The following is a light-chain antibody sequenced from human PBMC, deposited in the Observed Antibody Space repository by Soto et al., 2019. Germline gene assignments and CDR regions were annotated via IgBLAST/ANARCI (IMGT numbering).Light chain of an antibody. Sequence: EIVLTQSPGTLSLSPGERATLSCRASQSVSSSYLAWYQQKPGQAPRLLIYDASSRAADVPARFSGGGSGTEFTLTISSLQSEDFAVYYCQQDNHLPRTFGRGGKVDNK. V-gene: IGKV3-20*01. CDR1: QSVSSSY. CDR3: QQDNHLPRT. J-gene: IGKJ1*01. CDR2: DAS.